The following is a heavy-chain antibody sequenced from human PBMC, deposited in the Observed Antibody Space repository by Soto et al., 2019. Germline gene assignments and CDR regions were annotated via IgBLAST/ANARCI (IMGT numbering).Heavy chain of an antibody. CDR1: GGTFSSYA. CDR2: IIPIFGTA. J-gene: IGHJ5*02. CDR3: ARTPDYYDSSGYYT. V-gene: IGHV1-69*13. Sequence: APVKVSCKASGGTFSSYAISWVRQAPGQGLEWMGGIIPIFGTANYAQKFQGRVTITADESTSTAYMELSSLRSEDTAVYYCARTPDYYDSSGYYTWGQGTLVTVSS. D-gene: IGHD3-22*01.